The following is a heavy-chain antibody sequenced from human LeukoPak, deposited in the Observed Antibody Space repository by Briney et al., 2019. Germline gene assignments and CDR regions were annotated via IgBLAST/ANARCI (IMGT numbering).Heavy chain of an antibody. CDR2: MNPSGST. D-gene: IGHD3-22*01. Sequence: SETLSLTCAVSGGSFSGYYWSWICQTPEKGLGWIGEMNPSGSTSYNPSPKSRVTISVDTSKNQHSLKLSSVTAADTAVYYCARGRQDVTMIVVVMTAVSYYLDVWGKGTTVTVS. CDR3: ARGRQDVTMIVVVMTAVSYYLDV. CDR1: GGSFSGYY. V-gene: IGHV4-34*01. J-gene: IGHJ6*03.